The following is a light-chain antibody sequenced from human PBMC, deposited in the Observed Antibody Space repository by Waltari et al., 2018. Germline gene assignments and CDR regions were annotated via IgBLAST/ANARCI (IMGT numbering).Light chain of an antibody. CDR1: SSDVGGYNY. CDR3: SSYTSSSTLGGV. Sequence: QSALTQPASVSGSPGQSITISCTGTSSDVGGYNYVSWYQQHPGKAPKLMIYEVSNRPSGVSTRFCGSKSGNTASLTISGLQAEDEADYYCSSYTSSSTLGGVFGTGTKVTVL. J-gene: IGLJ1*01. CDR2: EVS. V-gene: IGLV2-14*01.